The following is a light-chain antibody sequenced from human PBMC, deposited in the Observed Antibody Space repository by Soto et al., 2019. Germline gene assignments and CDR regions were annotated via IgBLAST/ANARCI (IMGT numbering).Light chain of an antibody. CDR1: SSDVGGYNY. CDR2: DVS. V-gene: IGLV2-14*01. Sequence: QSVLTQPASVSGSPGQSITISCTGTSSDVGGYNYVSWYQQHPGKAPKLMIYDVSNRPSGVSNRFSGSKSGNTASLTISGLQAEDEADYYCSSYPRRSTLGSVFGTGPKVPVL. J-gene: IGLJ1*01. CDR3: SSYPRRSTLGSV.